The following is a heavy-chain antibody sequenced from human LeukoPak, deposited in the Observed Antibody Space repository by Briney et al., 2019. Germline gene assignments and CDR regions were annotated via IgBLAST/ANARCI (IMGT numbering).Heavy chain of an antibody. Sequence: GESLKISCKGSGYSFTSYWIGWVRQMPGKGLEWMGIIYPGDSDTRYSPSFQGQVTISADKSISTAYLRWSSLKASDTAMYYCARILGYCSSTSCYLRYYYYGMDVWGQGTTVTVSS. J-gene: IGHJ6*02. CDR2: IYPGDSDT. CDR3: ARILGYCSSTSCYLRYYYYGMDV. D-gene: IGHD2-2*01. CDR1: GYSFTSYW. V-gene: IGHV5-51*01.